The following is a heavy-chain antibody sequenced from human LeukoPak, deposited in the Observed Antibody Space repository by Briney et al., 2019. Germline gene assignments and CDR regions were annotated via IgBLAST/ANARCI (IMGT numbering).Heavy chain of an antibody. Sequence: SVKVSCKASGATFSSYAISWVRQAPGQGFEWMGRIIPIFGTANYAQKFQGRVTITTDESTSTAYMELSSLRSEDTAVYYCARDRAEYLRPDALHIWGQGTMVTVSS. CDR1: GATFSSYA. D-gene: IGHD6-6*01. CDR2: IIPIFGTA. J-gene: IGHJ3*02. CDR3: ARDRAEYLRPDALHI. V-gene: IGHV1-69*05.